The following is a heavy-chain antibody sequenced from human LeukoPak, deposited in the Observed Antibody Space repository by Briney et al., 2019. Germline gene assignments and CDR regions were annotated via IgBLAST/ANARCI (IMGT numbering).Heavy chain of an antibody. CDR1: GGTFSSYS. V-gene: IGHV1-69*04. J-gene: IGHJ3*02. CDR2: IIPILGIA. CDR3: ARDRDGGKFEGDAFDI. Sequence: EASVKVSRKASGGTFSSYSISWVRQAPGQGLEWIGRIIPILGIANYAQKFQGRVTITADKSTSTAYMELSSLRSEDTAVYYCARDRDGGKFEGDAFDIWGQGTMVTVSS. D-gene: IGHD4-23*01.